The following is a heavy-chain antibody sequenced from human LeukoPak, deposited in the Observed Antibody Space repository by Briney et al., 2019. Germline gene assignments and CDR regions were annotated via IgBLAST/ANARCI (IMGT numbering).Heavy chain of an antibody. CDR3: AREGVRGLDEAPYYFDY. J-gene: IGHJ4*02. V-gene: IGHV3-30*04. Sequence: PGGSLRLSCAATGFTFSSYAMHWVRQAPGKGLEWVAVISYDGSNKYYADSVKGRFTISRDNSKNTLYLQMNSLRAEDTAVYYCAREGVRGLDEAPYYFDYWGQGTLVTVSS. CDR2: ISYDGSNK. CDR1: GFTFSSYA. D-gene: IGHD3-10*01.